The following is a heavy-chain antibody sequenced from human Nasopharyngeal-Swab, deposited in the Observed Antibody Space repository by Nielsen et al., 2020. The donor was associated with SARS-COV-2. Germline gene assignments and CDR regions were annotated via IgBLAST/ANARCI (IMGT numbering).Heavy chain of an antibody. V-gene: IGHV3-30*18. CDR1: GFTFSSYG. J-gene: IGHJ4*02. Sequence: GASLKISCAASGFTFSSYGMHWVRQAPGKGLEWVAVISYDGSKKYYADSVKGRFTISRDNSKNTLYLQMNSLRAEDTAVYYCAKDQMAHFDYWGQGTLVTVSP. D-gene: IGHD5-24*01. CDR3: AKDQMAHFDY. CDR2: ISYDGSKK.